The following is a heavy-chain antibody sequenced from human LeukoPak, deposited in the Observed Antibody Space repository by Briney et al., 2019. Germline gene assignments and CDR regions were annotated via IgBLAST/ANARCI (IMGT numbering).Heavy chain of an antibody. V-gene: IGHV4-34*01. Sequence: SETLSLTCAVSGGAFSGYYWTWIRQAPGEGLEWIGEIKHTGNTNYNPSLKSRVTISIDTSKNQFFLNLTSVTAADTAVYYCVRGQWEVRGVIITNLDYWSQGSLVTVSS. J-gene: IGHJ4*02. D-gene: IGHD3-10*01. CDR1: GGAFSGYY. CDR2: IKHTGNT. CDR3: VRGQWEVRGVIITNLDY.